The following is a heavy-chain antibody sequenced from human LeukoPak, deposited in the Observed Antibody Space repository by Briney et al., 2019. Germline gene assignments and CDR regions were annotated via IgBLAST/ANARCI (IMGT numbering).Heavy chain of an antibody. J-gene: IGHJ4*02. CDR2: ISSGSDYI. CDR3: ARDPWGTHAY. V-gene: IGHV3-21*01. D-gene: IGHD3-16*01. Sequence: GGSLRLSCAASGFSSYSLNWVRHAPGKGLEWVSSISSGSDYIYYADSVKGRFTISRDNAKNSLYLQMNSLRSEDTAIYYCARDPWGTHAYWGQGTLVTVSS. CDR1: GFSSYS.